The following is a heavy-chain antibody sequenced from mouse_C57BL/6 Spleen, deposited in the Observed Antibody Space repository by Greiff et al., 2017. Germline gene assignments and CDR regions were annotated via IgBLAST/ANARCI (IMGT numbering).Heavy chain of an antibody. V-gene: IGHV1-5*01. CDR2: IYPGNSDT. CDR1: GYTFTSYW. J-gene: IGHJ2*01. CDR3: TREMGRRYFDY. D-gene: IGHD4-1*01. Sequence: VHVKQSGTVLARPGASVKMSCKTSGYTFTSYWMHWVKQRPGQGLAWLGAIYPGNSDTSYNQQFKGKAKLTAVTSASTAYMELSSLTNEDSAVYYCTREMGRRYFDYWGQGTTLTVSS.